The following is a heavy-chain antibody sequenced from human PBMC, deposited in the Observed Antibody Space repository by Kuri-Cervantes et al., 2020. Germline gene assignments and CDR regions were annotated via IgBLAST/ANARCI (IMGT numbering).Heavy chain of an antibody. J-gene: IGHJ6*02. CDR3: ARGTYYDILTGYLQYYGMDV. CDR2: INPNSGGT. V-gene: IGHV1-2*02. D-gene: IGHD3-9*01. Sequence: ASVKVSCKASGYTFTGYYMHWVRQAPGQGLEWMGWINPNSGGTNYAQKFQGRVTMTRNTSISTAYMELSSLRSEDTAVYYCARGTYYDILTGYLQYYGMDVWGQGTTVTVSS. CDR1: GYTFTGYY.